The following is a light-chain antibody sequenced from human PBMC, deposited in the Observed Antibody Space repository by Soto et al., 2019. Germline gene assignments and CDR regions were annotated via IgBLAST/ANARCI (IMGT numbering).Light chain of an antibody. CDR3: QQYSSLPHT. V-gene: IGKV3-20*01. J-gene: IGKJ2*01. CDR1: QSVTNNY. Sequence: ESVLTQSPGTLSLSPGERATLSCRATQSVTNNYFAWYQQKPGQSPRLLIYGVSSRATDIPDRFSGSGSGTDFTLTISRLEPEDFVVYYCQQYSSLPHTFGQGNKLEVK. CDR2: GVS.